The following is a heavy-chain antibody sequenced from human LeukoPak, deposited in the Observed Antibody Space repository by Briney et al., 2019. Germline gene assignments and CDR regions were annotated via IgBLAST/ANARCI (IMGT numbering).Heavy chain of an antibody. CDR2: INYSGST. D-gene: IGHD3-3*01. J-gene: IGHJ5*02. Sequence: SETLSLTCAVYGGSFSGYYWSWIRQPPGKGLEWIGEINYSGSTNYNPSLKSRVTISVDTSKNQFSLKLSSVTAADTAVYYCARSLSILRFLEWSTQNWFDPWGQGTLVTVSS. V-gene: IGHV4-34*01. CDR1: GGSFSGYY. CDR3: ARSLSILRFLEWSTQNWFDP.